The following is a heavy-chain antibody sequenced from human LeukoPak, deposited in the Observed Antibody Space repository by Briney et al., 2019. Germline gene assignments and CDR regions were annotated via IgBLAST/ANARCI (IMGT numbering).Heavy chain of an antibody. CDR2: IYHSGST. D-gene: IGHD1-26*01. V-gene: IGHV4-4*02. Sequence: SETLSLTCAVSGGSISSSNWWSWVRQPPGKGLEWIGEIYHSGSTNYNPSLKSRVTISVDKSRNQFSLKLSSVTAADTAVYYCARSSNIVGATAPIDYWGQGTLVTVSS. CDR1: GGSISSSNW. J-gene: IGHJ4*02. CDR3: ARSSNIVGATAPIDY.